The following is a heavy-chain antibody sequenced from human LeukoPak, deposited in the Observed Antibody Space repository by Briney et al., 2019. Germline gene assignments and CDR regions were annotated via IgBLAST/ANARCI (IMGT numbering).Heavy chain of an antibody. V-gene: IGHV1-18*01. CDR1: VYTFTTSY. Sequence: ASVKVSCQASVYTFTTSYINTVRQAPGQGLEWMGWDSAYNGKASYVQNFQGRVTMTTDSSTNTAYMDLTSLTSADTAVYYCARGGTYYPCIDYWGQGTLVTVSS. J-gene: IGHJ4*02. CDR2: DSAYNGKA. D-gene: IGHD1-26*01. CDR3: ARGGTYYPCIDY.